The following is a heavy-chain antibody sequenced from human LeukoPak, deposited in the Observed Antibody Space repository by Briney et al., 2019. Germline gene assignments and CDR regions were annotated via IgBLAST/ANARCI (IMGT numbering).Heavy chain of an antibody. D-gene: IGHD5-12*01. CDR3: AREGIVATRPRRYFDY. V-gene: IGHV1-18*01. CDR2: ISAYNGNT. CDR1: GYTFTSYG. Sequence: GASVKVSCKASGYTFTSYGISWVRQAPGQGLEWRGWISAYNGNTNYAQKLQGRVTMTTDTSTSTAYMELRSLRSDDTAVYYCAREGIVATRPRRYFDYWGQGTLVTVSS. J-gene: IGHJ4*02.